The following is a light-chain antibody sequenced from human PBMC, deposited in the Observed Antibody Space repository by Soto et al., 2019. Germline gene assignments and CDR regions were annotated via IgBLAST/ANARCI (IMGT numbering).Light chain of an antibody. CDR1: QSISNF. J-gene: IGKJ1*01. CDR2: AAS. V-gene: IGKV1-39*01. Sequence: DIQMTQSPSSLSASVGDRVTITCRASQSISNFLNWYQQKPGKAPQLLISAASSLQSGVPSRFSGSGSGTDFTLTISSLQPEDFAIYYCQQSYSTPRTFGQGTKVEIK. CDR3: QQSYSTPRT.